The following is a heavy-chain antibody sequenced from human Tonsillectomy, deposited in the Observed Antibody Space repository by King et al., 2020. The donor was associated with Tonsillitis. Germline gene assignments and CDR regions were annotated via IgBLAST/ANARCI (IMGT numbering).Heavy chain of an antibody. CDR2: INTNTGNP. D-gene: IGHD2-2*01. Sequence: VQLVESGSELKKPGASVKVSCKASGYTFTSYAMNWVRQAPGQGLEWMGWINTNTGNPTYAQSFTGRFVFSLDTSVTTAYLPISSLKAEATAVYYCAREFKRDCSSTSCHFLYWGQGTLVTVSS. CDR3: AREFKRDCSSTSCHFLY. CDR1: GYTFTSYA. J-gene: IGHJ4*02. V-gene: IGHV7-4-1*02.